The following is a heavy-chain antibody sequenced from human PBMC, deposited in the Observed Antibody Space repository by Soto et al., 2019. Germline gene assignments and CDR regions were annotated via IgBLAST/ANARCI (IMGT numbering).Heavy chain of an antibody. J-gene: IGHJ3*02. Sequence: GGSLRLSCAASGFTFSSYEMNWVRQAPGKGLEWVSYISSSGSTIYYADSVKGRFTISRDNAKNSLCLQMNSLRAEDTAVYYCARSYYYDSSGYYQAAFDIWGQGTMVTVSS. CDR2: ISSSGSTI. CDR1: GFTFSSYE. CDR3: ARSYYYDSSGYYQAAFDI. V-gene: IGHV3-48*03. D-gene: IGHD3-22*01.